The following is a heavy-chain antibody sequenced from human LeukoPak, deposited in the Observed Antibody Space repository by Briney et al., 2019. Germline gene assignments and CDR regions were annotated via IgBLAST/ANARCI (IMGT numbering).Heavy chain of an antibody. J-gene: IGHJ5*02. CDR2: ISAYNGNT. Sequence: ASVKVSCKASGYTFTSYGISWVRQAPGQGLEWMGWISAYNGNTNYAQKLQGRVTMTTDTSTSTAYMELRSLRSDDTAVYYCARVYDILTDYMNWFDPWGQGTLSPSPQ. V-gene: IGHV1-18*01. CDR1: GYTFTSYG. CDR3: ARVYDILTDYMNWFDP. D-gene: IGHD3-9*01.